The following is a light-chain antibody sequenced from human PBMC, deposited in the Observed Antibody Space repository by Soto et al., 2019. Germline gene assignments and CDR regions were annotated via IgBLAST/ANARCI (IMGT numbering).Light chain of an antibody. CDR1: SSDVGGYNY. CDR2: EAS. Sequence: QSVLTQPASVSGSPGRSITISCTGTSSDVGGYNYVSWYQLHPGKSPKLMVYEASNRPSGVSNRFSGSKSGNTASLTISGLQAEDEGDYYCSAYTSSTAYVFGTGTKVTVL. CDR3: SAYTSSTAYV. V-gene: IGLV2-14*01. J-gene: IGLJ1*01.